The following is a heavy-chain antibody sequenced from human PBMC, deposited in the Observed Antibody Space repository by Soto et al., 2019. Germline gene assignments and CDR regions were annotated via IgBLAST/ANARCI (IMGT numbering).Heavy chain of an antibody. V-gene: IGHV3-21*06. J-gene: IGHJ4*02. Sequence: PGGSLRLSCAASGFTFTRNSMNWVRQAPGKGLEWVSSISSTTNFIYYGDSMKGRFTISRGNAKNSLYLEMNSLRAEDTAVYYCARESEDLTSKFDYWGQGTLVTVSS. CDR1: GFTFTRNS. CDR3: ARESEDLTSKFDY. CDR2: ISSTTNFI. D-gene: IGHD2-15*01.